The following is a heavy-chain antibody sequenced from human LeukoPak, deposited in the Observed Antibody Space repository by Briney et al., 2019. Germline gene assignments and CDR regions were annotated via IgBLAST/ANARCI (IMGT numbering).Heavy chain of an antibody. D-gene: IGHD5-18*01. CDR2: INPNSGGT. J-gene: IGHJ4*02. CDR3: ARGDGYSYGFSYYYFDY. CDR1: GYTFTGYY. Sequence: GASVKVSCKASGYTFTGYYKHWVRQAPGQGLEWMGWINPNSGGTNYAQKFQGRVTMTRDTSISTAYMELSRLRSDDTAVYYCARGDGYSYGFSYYYFDYWGQGTLVTVSS. V-gene: IGHV1-2*02.